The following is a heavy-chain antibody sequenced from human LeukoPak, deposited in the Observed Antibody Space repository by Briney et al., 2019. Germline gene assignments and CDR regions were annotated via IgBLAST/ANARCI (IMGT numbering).Heavy chain of an antibody. V-gene: IGHV3-23*01. CDR1: GFTFNNYG. CDR2: ISGSGGST. CDR3: EKDVEINYYGSGSSGFDY. Sequence: GGSLRLSCAASGFTFNNYGMHWVRQAPGKGLEWVSAISGSGGSTYYADSVKGRFTISRDNSKNTLYLQMNSLRAEDTAVYYCEKDVEINYYGSGSSGFDYWGQGTLVTVSS. J-gene: IGHJ4*02. D-gene: IGHD3-10*01.